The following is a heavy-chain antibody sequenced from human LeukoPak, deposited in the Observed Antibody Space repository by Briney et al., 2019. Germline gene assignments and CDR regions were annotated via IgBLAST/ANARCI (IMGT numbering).Heavy chain of an antibody. V-gene: IGHV3-48*01. CDR1: GFNFSPYS. Sequence: GGSLRLSCAASGFNFSPYSMNWLRQAPGKGLEWVSYIDSSSGTIYYADSVRGRFTISGDNAKNSLYLQMNSLRAEDTAVYYCARVRSSYYYESSGYYHYDAFDIWGQGTMVTVYS. D-gene: IGHD3-22*01. J-gene: IGHJ3*02. CDR2: IDSSSGTI. CDR3: ARVRSSYYYESSGYYHYDAFDI.